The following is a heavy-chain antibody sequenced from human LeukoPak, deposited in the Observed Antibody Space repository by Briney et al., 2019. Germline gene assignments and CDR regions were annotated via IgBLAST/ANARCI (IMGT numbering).Heavy chain of an antibody. CDR1: GFTFTNYL. CDR2: ISGSGGST. CDR3: AKGVIPAVDY. J-gene: IGHJ4*02. Sequence: PGGSLRLSCVTSGFTFTNYLMSWVRQAPGKGLEWVSGISGSGGSTYYADSVKGRFTISRDNSKNTLYLQMNSLRAEDTAVYYCAKGVIPAVDYWGQGTLVTVSS. V-gene: IGHV3-23*01. D-gene: IGHD2-2*01.